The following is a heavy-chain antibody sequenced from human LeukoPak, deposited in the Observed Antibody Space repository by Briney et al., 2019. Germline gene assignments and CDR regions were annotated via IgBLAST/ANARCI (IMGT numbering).Heavy chain of an antibody. CDR2: TSGGGGST. V-gene: IGHV3-23*01. CDR3: AKRGPEAVAGAWGAFDV. D-gene: IGHD6-13*01. Sequence: PGGSLRLSCAASGFTFSSYVMNWVRQAPGKGLEWVSTTSGGGGSTYYADSVKGRLTISRDNSKNTLYLQMNSLGAEDTAVYYCAKRGPEAVAGAWGAFDVWGQGTMVTVSS. J-gene: IGHJ3*01. CDR1: GFTFSSYV.